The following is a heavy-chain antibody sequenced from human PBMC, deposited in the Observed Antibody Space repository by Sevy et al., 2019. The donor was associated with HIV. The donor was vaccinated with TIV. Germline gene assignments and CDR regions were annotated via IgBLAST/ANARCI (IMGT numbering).Heavy chain of an antibody. V-gene: IGHV3-23*01. CDR2: LIGGGSRT. D-gene: IGHD2-8*02. CDR1: GFSFSNYA. J-gene: IGHJ6*02. Sequence: GGSLRLSCAASGFSFSNYAMSRVRQAPGKGLEWVSTLIGGGSRTYYADSVTGRFTISRDNSRNTLYLLMNSLRAEDTAVYYCAKRRIQSGLSGGGANYGWDVCGQGTTVTVSS. CDR3: AKRRIQSGLSGGGANYGWDV.